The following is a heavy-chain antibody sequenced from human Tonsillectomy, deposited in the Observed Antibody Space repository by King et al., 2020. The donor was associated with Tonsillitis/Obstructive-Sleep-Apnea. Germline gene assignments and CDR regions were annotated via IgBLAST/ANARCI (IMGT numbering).Heavy chain of an antibody. CDR1: GGSINTYY. Sequence: VQLQESGPGLVKPSETLSLTCTVSGGSINTYYWSWIRQPPGKGLEWIGYIYSSGSTNYNPSLKSRVTIPVDTSKNQCSLKLSSVTAADTAVYYCARQYNVYNWFDPWGQGTLVTVSS. V-gene: IGHV4-59*08. CDR3: ARQYNVYNWFDP. CDR2: IYSSGST. J-gene: IGHJ5*02. D-gene: IGHD1-14*01.